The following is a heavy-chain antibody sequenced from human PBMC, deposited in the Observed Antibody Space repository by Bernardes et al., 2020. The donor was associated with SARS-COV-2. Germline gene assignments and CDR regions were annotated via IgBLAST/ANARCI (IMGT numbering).Heavy chain of an antibody. CDR1: GYTFTSYY. CDR3: ARSYSGTYMGGFDY. V-gene: IGHV1-46*01. J-gene: IGHJ4*02. Sequence: ASVKVSCKASGYTFTSYYIHWVRQAPGQGLEWMGVINPTGDSTDYAQKFQGRVSMTRDTSTSTVHMELSSLRSEDTAVYYCARSYSGTYMGGFDYWGQGTLVTVSS. CDR2: INPTGDST. D-gene: IGHD1-26*01.